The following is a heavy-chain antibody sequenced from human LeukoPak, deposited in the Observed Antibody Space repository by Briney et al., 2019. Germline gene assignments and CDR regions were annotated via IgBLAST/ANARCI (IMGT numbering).Heavy chain of an antibody. V-gene: IGHV3-73*01. CDR3: TSHLPGWEGEDY. Sequence: GGSLKLSCAASGFTFSGSAMHWVRQASGKGLEWVGRIRSKANSYATAYAASVKGRFTNSRDDSKNTAYLQMNSLKTEDTAVYYCTSHLPGWEGEDYWGQGTLVTVSS. CDR1: GFTFSGSA. J-gene: IGHJ4*02. D-gene: IGHD1-26*01. CDR2: IRSKANSYAT.